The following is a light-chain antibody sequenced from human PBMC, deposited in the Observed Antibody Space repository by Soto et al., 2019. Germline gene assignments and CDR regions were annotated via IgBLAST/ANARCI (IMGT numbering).Light chain of an antibody. J-gene: IGKJ4*01. CDR2: DAS. CDR3: QQRSNWPPT. Sequence: EIVLTQSPATPSLSPGERATLSCRASQSVSSYLAWYQQKSGQAPRLLIFDASNRATGIPARFSGSGSGTDFTLTIISLEPEDFAVYYCQQRSNWPPTFGGGTKVEIK. V-gene: IGKV3-11*01. CDR1: QSVSSY.